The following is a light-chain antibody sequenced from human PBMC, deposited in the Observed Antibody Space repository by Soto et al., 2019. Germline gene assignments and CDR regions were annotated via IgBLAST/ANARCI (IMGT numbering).Light chain of an antibody. V-gene: IGKV4-1*01. CDR2: WAS. CDR3: QQYYTSPDT. CDR1: QSVLFRSDNKNY. Sequence: DIVMTQSPDSLAVSLGERATINCKSSQSVLFRSDNKNYLAWCQQRSGQPPKLLIYWASTRESGVPDRFSGSGSGTDFTLAISSLQAEDVAVYYCQQYYTSPDTFGQGTKLEIK. J-gene: IGKJ2*01.